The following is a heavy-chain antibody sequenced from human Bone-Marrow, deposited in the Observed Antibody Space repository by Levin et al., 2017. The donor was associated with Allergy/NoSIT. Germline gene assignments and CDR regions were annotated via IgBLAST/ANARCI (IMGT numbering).Heavy chain of an antibody. V-gene: IGHV3-7*01. CDR2: IKPDGTET. CDR1: GFTLSQYW. J-gene: IGHJ6*02. CDR3: ASDSFSTSSGLDYYYGLDV. Sequence: GESLKISCAASGFTLSQYWMSWVRQPPGKGLEWVAKIKPDGTETYYVDSLKGRVTTSRDNTRKSLSLQINNLRAEDTAVYYCASDSFSTSSGLDYYYGLDVWGQGTTVTVSS. D-gene: IGHD2/OR15-2a*01.